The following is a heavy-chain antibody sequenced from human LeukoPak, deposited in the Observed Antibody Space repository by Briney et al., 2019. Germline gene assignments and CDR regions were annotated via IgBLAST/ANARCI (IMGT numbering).Heavy chain of an antibody. Sequence: GGSLRLCCAASGLTFSSYAMSWVRQAPGKGLEWVAVISYDGSNKYYADSVKGRFTISRDNSKNTLYLQMNSLRAEDTAVYYCARGEGVSSSWYPFDYWGQGTLVTVSS. D-gene: IGHD6-13*01. CDR1: GLTFSSYA. J-gene: IGHJ4*02. CDR2: ISYDGSNK. CDR3: ARGEGVSSSWYPFDY. V-gene: IGHV3-30-3*01.